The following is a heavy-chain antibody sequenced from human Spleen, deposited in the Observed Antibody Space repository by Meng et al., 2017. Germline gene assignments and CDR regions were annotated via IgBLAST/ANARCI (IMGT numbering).Heavy chain of an antibody. V-gene: IGHV1-18*01. CDR1: GYTCTSYG. D-gene: IGHD2-2*01. CDR2: ISGYNGNP. J-gene: IGHJ4*02. CDR3: ARGARSSLPDY. Sequence: GPQVPPGGEVTWPGASVKVPGKASGYTCTSYGISWVRQAPGQGLEWMGWISGYNGNPNYAQKFQGRVTMTTDTSTSTVYMELRSLRSDDTAVYYCARGARSSLPDYWGQGTLVTVSS.